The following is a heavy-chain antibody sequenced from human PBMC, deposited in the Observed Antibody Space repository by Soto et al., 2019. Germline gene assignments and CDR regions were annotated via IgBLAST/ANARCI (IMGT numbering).Heavy chain of an antibody. CDR3: ARGTSWQLPFDY. CDR2: ISYSGST. D-gene: IGHD6-13*01. CDR1: SDSISSYY. V-gene: IGHV4-59*01. J-gene: IGHJ4*02. Sequence: QVQLRESGPGLVKPSETLSLTCTVSSDSISSYYWSWIRQPPGKRLEWIGYISYSGSTDYNPSLKSRVTISGDTSKNQFSLKVSSVTAADTAVYYCARGTSWQLPFDYWGQGTLVTVSS.